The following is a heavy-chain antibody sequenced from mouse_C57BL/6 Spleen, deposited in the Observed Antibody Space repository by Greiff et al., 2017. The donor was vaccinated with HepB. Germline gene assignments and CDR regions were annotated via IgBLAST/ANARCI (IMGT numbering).Heavy chain of an antibody. CDR3: ARGGYYGSSYGYYAMDY. V-gene: IGHV1-63*01. D-gene: IGHD1-1*01. Sequence: VMLVESGAELVRPGTSVKMSCKASGYTFTNYWIGWAKQRPGHGLEWIGDIYPGGGYTNYNEKFKGKATLTADKSSSTAYMQFSSLTSEDSAIYYCARGGYYGSSYGYYAMDYWGQGTSVTVSS. CDR1: GYTFTNYW. CDR2: IYPGGGYT. J-gene: IGHJ4*01.